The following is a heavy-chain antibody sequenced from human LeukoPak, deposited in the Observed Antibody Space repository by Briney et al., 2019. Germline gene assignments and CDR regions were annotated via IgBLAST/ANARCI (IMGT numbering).Heavy chain of an antibody. CDR3: ARGYYDSSGYYYVYFDY. V-gene: IGHV1-2*02. Sequence: ASVKVSCKASGYTFTCYYMHWVRQAPGQGLEWMGWINPNSGGTNYAQKFQGRVTMTRDTSISTAYMELSRLRSDDTAVYYCARGYYDSSGYYYVYFDYWGQGTLVTVSS. CDR1: GYTFTCYY. J-gene: IGHJ4*02. D-gene: IGHD3-22*01. CDR2: INPNSGGT.